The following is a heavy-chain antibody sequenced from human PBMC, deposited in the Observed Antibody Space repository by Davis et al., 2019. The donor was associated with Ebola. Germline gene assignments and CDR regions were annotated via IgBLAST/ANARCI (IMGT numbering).Heavy chain of an antibody. CDR1: GYTFTSYG. Sequence: ASVKVSCKASGYTFTSYGISWVRQAPGQGLEWMGWISAYNGNTNYAQKLQGRVTMTTDTSTSTAYMELSSLRSEDTAVYYCASGEWYNWNVAVDWGQGTLVTVSS. D-gene: IGHD1-1*01. J-gene: IGHJ4*02. CDR3: ASGEWYNWNVAVD. CDR2: ISAYNGNT. V-gene: IGHV1-18*01.